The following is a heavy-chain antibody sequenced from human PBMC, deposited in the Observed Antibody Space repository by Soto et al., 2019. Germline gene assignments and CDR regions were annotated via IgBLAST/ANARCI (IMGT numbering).Heavy chain of an antibody. CDR2: INTNTGNP. D-gene: IGHD2-2*01. Sequence: QVQLVQSGSELKKPGASVKVSCKASGYTFTSYAMNWVRQAPGQGLEWMGWINTNTGNPTYAQGFTGRFVFSLDTSVSTAYLKICSLKAEDTAVYYCARGGGGIGIGIVVVPAAMVGEDYYYGMDVWGQGTTVTVSS. CDR1: GYTFTSYA. CDR3: ARGGGGIGIGIVVVPAAMVGEDYYYGMDV. J-gene: IGHJ6*02. V-gene: IGHV7-4-1*01.